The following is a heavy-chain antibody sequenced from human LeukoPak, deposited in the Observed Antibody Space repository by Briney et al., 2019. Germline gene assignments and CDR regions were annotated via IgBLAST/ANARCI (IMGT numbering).Heavy chain of an antibody. V-gene: IGHV4-39*01. CDR3: ATDILTGYHAFDC. J-gene: IGHJ4*02. Sequence: SETLSLTCTVSGGSISSSGYYWGWIRQPPGKGLEWIGSLYYSGSTYYNPSLKSRVTISVDTSKNQFSLQLCSVTAADTAFYYCATDILTGYHAFDCWGQGTLVTVSS. CDR1: GGSISSSGYY. D-gene: IGHD3-9*01. CDR2: LYYSGST.